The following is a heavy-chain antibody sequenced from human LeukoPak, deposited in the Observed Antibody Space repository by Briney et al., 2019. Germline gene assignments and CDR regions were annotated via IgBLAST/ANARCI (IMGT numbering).Heavy chain of an antibody. Sequence: QSGGSLRLSCAASGFTFSTYPMHWVRQAPGKGLEWVTVISYDGSDKYYADSVKGRFTISRDNSKNTLYLQMNSLRAEDTAVYYCARAYDSGWYVTDYWGQGILVTVSS. CDR2: ISYDGSDK. CDR3: ARAYDSGWYVTDY. V-gene: IGHV3-30-3*01. CDR1: GFTFSTYP. D-gene: IGHD6-19*01. J-gene: IGHJ4*02.